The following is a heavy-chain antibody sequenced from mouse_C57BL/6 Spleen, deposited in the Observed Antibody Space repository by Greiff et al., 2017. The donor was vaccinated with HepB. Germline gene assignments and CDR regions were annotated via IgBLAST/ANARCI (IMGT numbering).Heavy chain of an antibody. V-gene: IGHV1-82*01. CDR1: GYAFSSSW. D-gene: IGHD3-2*02. Sequence: VQLVESGPELVKPGASVKISCKASGYAFSSSWMNWVKQRPGKGLEWIGRIYPGDGDTNYNGKFKGKATLTADKSSSTAYMQLSSLTSEDSAVYFCASQDSSGFSYWGQGTLVTVSA. CDR3: ASQDSSGFSY. CDR2: IYPGDGDT. J-gene: IGHJ3*01.